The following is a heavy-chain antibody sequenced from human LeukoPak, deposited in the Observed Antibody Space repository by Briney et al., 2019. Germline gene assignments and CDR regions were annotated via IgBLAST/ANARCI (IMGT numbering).Heavy chain of an antibody. Sequence: ASVKVSCKASGYTFSSYGISWVRQAPGQGLEWMGWITTDNGDTHYGQRVQGRVTMSTDTSTSTAYMELRSLRSDDTAVYFCARDVKRSDYHGAPHYWGQGTLVTVSS. CDR2: ITTDNGDT. CDR3: ARDVKRSDYHGAPHY. V-gene: IGHV1-18*01. CDR1: GYTFSSYG. D-gene: IGHD4-17*01. J-gene: IGHJ4*02.